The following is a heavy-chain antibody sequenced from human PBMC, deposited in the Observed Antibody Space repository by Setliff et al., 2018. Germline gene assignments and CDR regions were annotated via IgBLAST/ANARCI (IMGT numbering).Heavy chain of an antibody. D-gene: IGHD1-7*01. CDR3: ARSRYELPHYHFDY. CDR2: IDWDGDK. Sequence: GSGPTLVNPTQTLTLTCTFSGFSLTTSGTCVTWIRQPPGKALEWLARIDWDGDKYYNTSLRTRLTLSKDTSKNQVFLTMTNMDPVDTATYYCARSRYELPHYHFDYWGQGTLVTVSS. CDR1: GFSLTTSGTC. J-gene: IGHJ4*02. V-gene: IGHV2-70*11.